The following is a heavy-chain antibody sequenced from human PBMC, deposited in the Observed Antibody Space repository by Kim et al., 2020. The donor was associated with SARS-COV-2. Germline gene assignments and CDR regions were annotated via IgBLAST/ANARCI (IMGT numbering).Heavy chain of an antibody. CDR3: ARETTSGYELDY. J-gene: IGHJ4*02. D-gene: IGHD5-12*01. Sequence: DHADSVKCRFSISSDHAKSSLYLQMDSLRAEDSAVYFCARETTSGYELDYWGQGTLVTVSS. V-gene: IGHV3-11*01.